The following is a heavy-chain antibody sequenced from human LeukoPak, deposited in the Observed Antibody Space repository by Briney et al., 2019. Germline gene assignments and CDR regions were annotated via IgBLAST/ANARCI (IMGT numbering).Heavy chain of an antibody. V-gene: IGHV1-69*05. D-gene: IGHD2-15*01. J-gene: IGHJ4*02. Sequence: ASVKVSCKAFGGSFISEAISWVRQAPGQGLEWMGGIIPIFGTANYAQKFQGRVTITTDESTSTAYMEVSSLRSEDTAVYYGGRKAGDCGGGSCYSIDYWGQGTLVTVSS. CDR2: IIPIFGTA. CDR1: GGSFISEA. CDR3: GRKAGDCGGGSCYSIDY.